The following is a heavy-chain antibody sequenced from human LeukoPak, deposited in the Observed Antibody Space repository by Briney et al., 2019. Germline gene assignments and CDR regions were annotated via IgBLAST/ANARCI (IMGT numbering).Heavy chain of an antibody. Sequence: SGPTLVNPTQTLTLTCTFSGFSLSTSGVGVGWIRQPPGKALEWLALIYWDDDKRYSPSLKSRLTITKDTSKNQVVLTMTNVDPVDTATYYCAHGAHSSWYVDFDYWGQGTLVTVSS. J-gene: IGHJ4*02. D-gene: IGHD6-13*01. CDR3: AHGAHSSWYVDFDY. CDR1: GFSLSTSGVG. V-gene: IGHV2-5*02. CDR2: IYWDDDK.